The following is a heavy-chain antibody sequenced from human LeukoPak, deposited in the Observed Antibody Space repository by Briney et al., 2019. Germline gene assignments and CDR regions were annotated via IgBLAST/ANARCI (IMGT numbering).Heavy chain of an antibody. CDR1: GYSFTSYW. V-gene: IGHV5-51*01. D-gene: IGHD5-12*01. CDR3: ARCGYSGYGSDY. J-gene: IGHJ4*02. CDR2: IYPGDSDT. Sequence: ESLQISCQGSGYSFTSYWIAWVRQMPGKGLEWMGIIYPGDSDTRYSPSFQGQVTISVDKSISTAYLQWSSLKAPDTAMYYCARCGYSGYGSDYWGQGTLVTVSS.